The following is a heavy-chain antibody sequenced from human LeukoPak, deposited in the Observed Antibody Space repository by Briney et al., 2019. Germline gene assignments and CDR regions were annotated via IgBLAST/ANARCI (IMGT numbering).Heavy chain of an antibody. V-gene: IGHV3-7*01. CDR2: IKQDGSEK. D-gene: IGHD6-13*01. Sequence: GGSLRLSCAASGFTFSSYWMSWVRQVPGKGLEWVANIKQDGSEKYYVDSVKGRFTISRDNAKNSLYLQMNSLRAEDTAVYYCARDLIAAAGPFDYWGQGTLVTVSS. CDR1: GFTFSSYW. CDR3: ARDLIAAAGPFDY. J-gene: IGHJ4*02.